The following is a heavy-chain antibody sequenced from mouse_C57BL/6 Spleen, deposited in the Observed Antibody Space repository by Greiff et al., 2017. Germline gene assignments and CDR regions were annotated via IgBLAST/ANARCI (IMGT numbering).Heavy chain of an antibody. CDR2: INPNSGYT. CDR3: ARWNDGNSDFDY. CDR1: GYTFTSYW. J-gene: IGHJ2*01. Sequence: VQLQQPGAELAKPGASVKLSCKASGYTFTSYWMHWVKQRPGQGLEWIGYINPNSGYTKYNQKFKDKATLTADKSSSTAYMQLSSLTYEDSAVYYCARWNDGNSDFDYWGQGTTLTVSS. D-gene: IGHD2-1*01. V-gene: IGHV1-7*01.